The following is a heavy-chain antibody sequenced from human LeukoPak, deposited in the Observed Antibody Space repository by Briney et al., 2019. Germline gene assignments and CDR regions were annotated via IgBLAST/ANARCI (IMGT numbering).Heavy chain of an antibody. D-gene: IGHD1-14*01. Sequence: GSSVKVSCKASGGTFSSYAISWVRQAPGQGLEWMGGIIPIFGTANYAQKFQGRVTITADESTSTAYMELSSLRSEDTAVYYCARDTSGYGSSEPNYGMDVWGQGTTVTVSS. J-gene: IGHJ6*02. CDR1: GGTFSSYA. CDR3: ARDTSGYGSSEPNYGMDV. CDR2: IIPIFGTA. V-gene: IGHV1-69*01.